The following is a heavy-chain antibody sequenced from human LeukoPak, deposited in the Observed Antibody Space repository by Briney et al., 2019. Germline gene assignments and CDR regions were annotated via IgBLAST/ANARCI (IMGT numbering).Heavy chain of an antibody. V-gene: IGHV3-21*01. CDR2: ITSSGSNI. Sequence: GGSLRLSCAASGFIFSSYTMNWVRQTPGRGLEWVSSITSSGSNIYYADSVKGRITISGDNAKNSLFLQMNSLRVEDTAVYYCARGLEVDYWGQGTLVTVSS. CDR1: GFIFSSYT. D-gene: IGHD3/OR15-3a*01. CDR3: ARGLEVDY. J-gene: IGHJ4*02.